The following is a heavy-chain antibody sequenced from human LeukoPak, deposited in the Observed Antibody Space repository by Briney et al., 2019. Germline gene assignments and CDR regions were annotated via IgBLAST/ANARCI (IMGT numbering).Heavy chain of an antibody. D-gene: IGHD5-24*01. Sequence: QAGGSLRLSCAASGFTFSSYRMSWVRQAPGKGLEWVANIKQGGSETYYVDSVKGRFTISRDNAKNSLFLQMNSLRAEDTAVYYCARVGSLGYNFDFWGQGTLVTVSS. CDR3: ARVGSLGYNFDF. V-gene: IGHV3-7*01. CDR1: GFTFSSYR. CDR2: IKQGGSET. J-gene: IGHJ4*02.